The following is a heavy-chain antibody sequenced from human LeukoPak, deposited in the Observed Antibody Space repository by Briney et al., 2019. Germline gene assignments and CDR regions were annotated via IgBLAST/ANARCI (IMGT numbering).Heavy chain of an antibody. CDR3: AKSPTTTLDSSGYYDY. D-gene: IGHD3-22*01. J-gene: IGHJ4*02. Sequence: GGSLRLSCAASGFTFDDYAMHWVRQAPGNGLEWVSLISWDGGSTYYADSVKGRFTISRDNSKNSLYLQMNSLRAEDTALYYCAKSPTTTLDSSGYYDYWGQGTLVTVSS. CDR1: GFTFDDYA. CDR2: ISWDGGST. V-gene: IGHV3-43D*04.